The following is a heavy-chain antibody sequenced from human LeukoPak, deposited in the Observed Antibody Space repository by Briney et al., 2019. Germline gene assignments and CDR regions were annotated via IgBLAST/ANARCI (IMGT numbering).Heavy chain of an antibody. CDR2: IIPIFGTA. Sequence: SVKVSCKASGGTFSSYAISWVRQAPGQGLEWMGGIIPIFGTANCAQKFQGRVTITADESTSTAYMELSSLRSEDTAVYYCARDVVVVPVASYYYYYMDVWGKGTTVTVSS. CDR1: GGTFSSYA. D-gene: IGHD2-2*01. J-gene: IGHJ6*03. V-gene: IGHV1-69*13. CDR3: ARDVVVVPVASYYYYYMDV.